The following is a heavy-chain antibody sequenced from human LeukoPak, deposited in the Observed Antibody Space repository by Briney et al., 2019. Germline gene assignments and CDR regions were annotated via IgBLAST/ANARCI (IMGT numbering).Heavy chain of an antibody. CDR2: IYTSGST. CDR1: GGSISSGSYY. Sequence: PSETLSLTCTVSGGSISSGSYYWSWIRQPAGKGLEWIGRIYTSGSTNYNPSLKSRVTISVGTSKNQFSLKLSSVTAADTAVYYCARDGGDYVDYWGQGTLVTVSS. V-gene: IGHV4-61*02. J-gene: IGHJ4*02. CDR3: ARDGGDYVDY. D-gene: IGHD4-17*01.